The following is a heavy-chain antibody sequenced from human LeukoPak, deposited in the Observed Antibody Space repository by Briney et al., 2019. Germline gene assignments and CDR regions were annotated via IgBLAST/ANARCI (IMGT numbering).Heavy chain of an antibody. J-gene: IGHJ4*02. D-gene: IGHD3-22*01. Sequence: ASVRVSCKGYRYTFSSYDINWVRQAPGQGLEWMGWMNPNTGNTGYAPKFQGRVTMTSDTSISTAYMELRGLRSEDTAVYYCARLSQTPDYYGSGGYFYLGYWGQGTRVTVSS. CDR2: MNPNTGNT. CDR1: RYTFSSYD. V-gene: IGHV1-8*01. CDR3: ARLSQTPDYYGSGGYFYLGY.